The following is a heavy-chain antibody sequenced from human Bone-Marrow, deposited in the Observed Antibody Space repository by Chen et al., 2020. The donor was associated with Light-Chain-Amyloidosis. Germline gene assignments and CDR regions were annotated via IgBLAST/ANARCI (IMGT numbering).Heavy chain of an antibody. J-gene: IGHJ6*03. CDR3: ARGRGYSYGHVRAYNYMDV. D-gene: IGHD5-18*01. Sequence: QVLLQQSGPGLVKPSETLSLICAVSGNSISRGYFWGWIRQPPGKGLEWIGVLDFYHGGSPYYSPSLKSRVTITADTAKNQFSLNLTTVTAADTATYYCARGRGYSYGHVRAYNYMDVWGKGTTVTVSS. V-gene: IGHV4-38-2*01. CDR2: FYHGGSP. CDR1: GNSISRGYF.